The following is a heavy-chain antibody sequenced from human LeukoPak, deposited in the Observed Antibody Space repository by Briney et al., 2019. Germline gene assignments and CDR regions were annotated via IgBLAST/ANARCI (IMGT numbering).Heavy chain of an antibody. D-gene: IGHD2-15*01. Sequence: SETLSLTCTVSGGSISSSSYYWGWIRQPPGKGLEWIGSVYYSGNTYYNPSLKSRVTISVDTSKNQFSLKLSSVTAADTAVYYCARHPEYCSGGSSPAFDIWGQGTMVTVSS. CDR2: VYYSGNT. CDR3: ARHPEYCSGGSSPAFDI. CDR1: GGSISSSSYY. V-gene: IGHV4-39*01. J-gene: IGHJ3*02.